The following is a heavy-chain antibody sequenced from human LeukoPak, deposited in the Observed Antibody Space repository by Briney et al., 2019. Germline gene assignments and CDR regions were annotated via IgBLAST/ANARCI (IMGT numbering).Heavy chain of an antibody. CDR3: ARISYGDYRGEGY. D-gene: IGHD4-17*01. Sequence: ASVKVSCKASGYTFTSYGISWVRQAPGQGLEWMGWINPNSGGTNYAQKFQGRVTMTRDTSISTAYMELSRLRSDDTAVYYCARISYGDYRGEGYWGQGTLVTVSS. J-gene: IGHJ4*02. CDR1: GYTFTSYG. V-gene: IGHV1-2*02. CDR2: INPNSGGT.